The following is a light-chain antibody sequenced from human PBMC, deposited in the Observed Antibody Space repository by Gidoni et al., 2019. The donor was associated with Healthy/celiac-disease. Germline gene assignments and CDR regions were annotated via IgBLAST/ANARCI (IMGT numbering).Light chain of an antibody. CDR3: QQFNSYPLT. CDR1: QGISSA. Sequence: ATQLTQSPSSLPPSAGDRVTITCRASQGISSALAWYQQKPGKAPKLLIYDASSLESRVPSRYSGSGAETEFSHTISSLQPEDFATYNCQQFNSYPLTFGGGTKVEIK. CDR2: DAS. J-gene: IGKJ4*01. V-gene: IGKV1-13*02.